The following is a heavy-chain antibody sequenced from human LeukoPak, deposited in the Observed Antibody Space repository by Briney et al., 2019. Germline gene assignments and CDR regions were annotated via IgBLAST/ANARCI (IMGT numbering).Heavy chain of an antibody. D-gene: IGHD5-12*01. Sequence: EASVKVSCKASGGTFSSYAISWVRQAPGQGLEWMGGIIPIFGTANYAQKFQGRVTITRDTSASTAYMELSSLRSEDTAVYSCARGVATNRYYFDYWGQGTLVTVSS. V-gene: IGHV1-69*05. CDR2: IIPIFGTA. J-gene: IGHJ4*02. CDR3: ARGVATNRYYFDY. CDR1: GGTFSSYA.